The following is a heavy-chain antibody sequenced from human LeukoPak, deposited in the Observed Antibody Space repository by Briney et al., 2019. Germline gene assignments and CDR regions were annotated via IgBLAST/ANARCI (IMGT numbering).Heavy chain of an antibody. CDR2: SSSSGSTI. CDR1: GFTFNTFN. V-gene: IGHV3-48*04. J-gene: IGHJ4*02. D-gene: IGHD3/OR15-3a*01. Sequence: GSLRLSCAASGFTFNTFNMNRVRQAPGKGLEWVSYSSSSGSTIYYADSVKGRFAISRDNAKNSLYLQMNSLRAEDTAVYYCARRRDFIDYWGQGTLVTVSS. CDR3: ARRRDFIDY.